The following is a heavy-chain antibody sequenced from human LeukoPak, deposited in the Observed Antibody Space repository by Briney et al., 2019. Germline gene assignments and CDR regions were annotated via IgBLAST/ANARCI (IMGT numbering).Heavy chain of an antibody. CDR3: AKDRARVATMVDGFDM. D-gene: IGHD5-12*01. J-gene: IGHJ3*02. V-gene: IGHV1-2*02. CDR2: INPNSGGT. Sequence: GASVKASCKASGYTFTGHYMHWVRQAPGQGLEWMGWINPNSGGTNYAQKFQGRVTVTRDTSMSTAYMELSRLRSDDTAVYYCAKDRARVATMVDGFDMWGQGTMVTVSS. CDR1: GYTFTGHY.